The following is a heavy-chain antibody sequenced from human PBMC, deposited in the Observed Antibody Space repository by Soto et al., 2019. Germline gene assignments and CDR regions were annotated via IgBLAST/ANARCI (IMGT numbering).Heavy chain of an antibody. D-gene: IGHD2-2*03. V-gene: IGHV1-18*04. CDR3: EIVDIVVVPAAPANHYYYGLDV. CDR1: GYTFTSYG. Sequence: ASVKVSCKASGYTFTSYGISWVRQAPGQGLEWMGWISAYNGNTNYAQKLQGRVTMTTDTSTSTAYMELRSLRSDDTAVYYCEIVDIVVVPAAPANHYYYGLDVWGQGTTVPVSS. CDR2: ISAYNGNT. J-gene: IGHJ6*02.